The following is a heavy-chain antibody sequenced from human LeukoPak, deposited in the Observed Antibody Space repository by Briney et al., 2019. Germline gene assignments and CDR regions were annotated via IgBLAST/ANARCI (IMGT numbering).Heavy chain of an antibody. CDR2: ISGNGDNT. Sequence: GGSLRLPCAASGFTFSSYAMAWVRQAPGKGLEWVSVISGNGDNTYYADSVKGRFTISRDKSKNTLYLQMNSLRVEDTAVYYCAKMAGYSYGYQFDYWGQGTLVTVSS. D-gene: IGHD5-18*01. J-gene: IGHJ4*02. V-gene: IGHV3-23*01. CDR1: GFTFSSYA. CDR3: AKMAGYSYGYQFDY.